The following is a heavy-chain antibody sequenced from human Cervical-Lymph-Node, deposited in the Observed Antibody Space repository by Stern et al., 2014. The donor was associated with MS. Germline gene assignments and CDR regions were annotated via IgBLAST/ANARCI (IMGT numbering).Heavy chain of an antibody. CDR1: GDSISSYTHY. Sequence: QVQLQESGPGLVKPSETLSLTCAVSGDSISSYTHYWAWIRQPPGKGLEWIGSVYYSGATYYNPSLKRPVTISVDTSKNHFSLGPTSVTAADTAVYYCAKHACTGAACPFDLWGQGTLVTVSS. J-gene: IGHJ4*02. D-gene: IGHD2-8*02. V-gene: IGHV4-39*01. CDR3: AKHACTGAACPFDL. CDR2: VYYSGAT.